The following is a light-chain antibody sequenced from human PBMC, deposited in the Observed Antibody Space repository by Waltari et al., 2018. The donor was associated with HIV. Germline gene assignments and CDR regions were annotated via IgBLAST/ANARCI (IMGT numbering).Light chain of an antibody. CDR2: LGS. V-gene: IGKV2-28*01. Sequence: DIVMTQSPLSLPVTPGEAASISCRSSQSLLHSNGYSYLDWYLQKPGQSPQLLIYLGSNRASGVPYRFSGSGSGTDFTLTISRVEAEDVWVYYCMQALETPRTFGQGTKVEIK. CDR3: MQALETPRT. J-gene: IGKJ1*01. CDR1: QSLLHSNGYSY.